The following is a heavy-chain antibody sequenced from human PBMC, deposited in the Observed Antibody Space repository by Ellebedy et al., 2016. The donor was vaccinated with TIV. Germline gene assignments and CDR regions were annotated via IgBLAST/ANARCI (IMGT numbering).Heavy chain of an antibody. CDR1: GGSISSYY. CDR3: ARAQAPTYYYDSSGYWYFDY. CDR2: IYYSGST. Sequence: MPSETLSLTCTVSGGSISSYYWSWIRQPPGKGLEWIGHIYYSGSTNYNPSLKSRVTISVDTSKNQFSLKLSSVTAADTAVYYCARAQAPTYYYDSSGYWYFDYWGQGTLVTVSS. D-gene: IGHD3-22*01. V-gene: IGHV4-59*01. J-gene: IGHJ4*02.